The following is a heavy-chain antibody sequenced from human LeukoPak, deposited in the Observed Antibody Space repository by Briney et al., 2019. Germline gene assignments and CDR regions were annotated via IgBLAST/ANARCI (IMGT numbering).Heavy chain of an antibody. CDR2: ISYDGSNK. V-gene: IGHV3-30*18. CDR1: GFTFSNAW. Sequence: GGSLRLSCAASGFTFSNAWMSWVRQAPGKGLEWVAVISYDGSNKYYADSVKGRFTISRDNSKNTLYLQMNSLRAEDTAVYYCAKAGYYDFWSGYYGNYYYYYYMDVWGKGTTVTVSS. D-gene: IGHD3-3*01. J-gene: IGHJ6*03. CDR3: AKAGYYDFWSGYYGNYYYYYYMDV.